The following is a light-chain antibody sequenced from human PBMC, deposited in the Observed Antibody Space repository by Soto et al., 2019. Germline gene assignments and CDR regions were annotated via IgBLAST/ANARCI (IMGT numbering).Light chain of an antibody. CDR3: SSYTSSSTRV. Sequence: QSALTQPASVSGSPGQSITISCTGTSSDVGGYNYVSWYQQHPGKAPKLMIYDVSNRPSGVSNRFSGSKSGNTASLTISGLQAEDEADYYCSSYTSSSTRVFGTGTKHRP. V-gene: IGLV2-14*01. CDR2: DVS. CDR1: SSDVGGYNY. J-gene: IGLJ1*01.